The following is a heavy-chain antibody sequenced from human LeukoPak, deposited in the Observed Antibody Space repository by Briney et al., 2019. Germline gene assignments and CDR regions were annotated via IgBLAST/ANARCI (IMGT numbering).Heavy chain of an antibody. V-gene: IGHV1-18*01. D-gene: IGHD3-3*01. J-gene: IGHJ4*02. Sequence: ASVKVSCKASGYSFTSFGISWVRQAPGQGPEWMGWTSAYNGKSNYVQKFQDRVTMTADTSTSTAYMELRSLRSDDTAVYYCTRDLGNYDSWSGYSIFFDYWGQGTLVTVSS. CDR1: GYSFTSFG. CDR3: TRDLGNYDSWSGYSIFFDY. CDR2: TSAYNGKS.